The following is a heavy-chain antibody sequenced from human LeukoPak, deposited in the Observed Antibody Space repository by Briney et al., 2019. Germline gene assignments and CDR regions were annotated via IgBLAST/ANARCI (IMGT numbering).Heavy chain of an antibody. CDR3: ASLVVVVVTASEIDY. CDR2: FHYSGST. V-gene: IGHV4-39*01. CDR1: GVSVSSSSYY. D-gene: IGHD2-21*02. J-gene: IGHJ4*02. Sequence: RTSETLSLTCSVSGVSVSSSSYYWGWVRQPPGKGLEWIGSFHYSGSTYYNPSLKSRVTISGDTSKNQFSLKLRSVTAADTAVYYCASLVVVVVTASEIDYWGQGTLVTVSS.